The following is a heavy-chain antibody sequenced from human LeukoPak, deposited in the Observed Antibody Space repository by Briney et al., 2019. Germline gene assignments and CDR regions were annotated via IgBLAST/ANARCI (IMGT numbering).Heavy chain of an antibody. Sequence: SETLSLTCAVYGGSLSGYYWSWIRQPPGKGLEWIGEINHSGSTNYNPSLKSRVTISVDTSKNQFSLKLSSVTAADTAVYYCARHARLWFGVYEYWGQGTLVTVSS. CDR3: ARHARLWFGVYEY. CDR2: INHSGST. CDR1: GGSLSGYY. D-gene: IGHD3-10*01. J-gene: IGHJ4*02. V-gene: IGHV4-34*01.